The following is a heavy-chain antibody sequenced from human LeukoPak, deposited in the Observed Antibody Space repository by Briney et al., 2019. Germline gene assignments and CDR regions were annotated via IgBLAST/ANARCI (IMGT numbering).Heavy chain of an antibody. V-gene: IGHV1-3*03. CDR1: GYTFISYA. D-gene: IGHD3-10*01. CDR2: MNAGNGNT. J-gene: IGHJ4*02. Sequence: ASVKVSCKSSGYTFISYAMHWVRQAPGQRLEWMGWMNAGNGNTKYSQKFQGRVTITRDKSASTAYMELSSLKSEDMAVYYCAREGSMVRGVGIFGFDYWGQGTLVTVSS. CDR3: AREGSMVRGVGIFGFDY.